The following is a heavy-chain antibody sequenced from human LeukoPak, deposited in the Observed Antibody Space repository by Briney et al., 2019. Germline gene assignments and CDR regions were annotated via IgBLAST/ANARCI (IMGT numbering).Heavy chain of an antibody. V-gene: IGHV3-53*01. CDR1: GFTVSSNY. CDR3: AGAKYSGYVNWFDP. D-gene: IGHD5-12*01. Sequence: GGSLRLSCAASGFTVSSNYMSWVRQAPGKGLEWVSVIYSGGSTYYADSVKGRFTISRDNSKNTLYLQMNSLRAEDTAVYYCAGAKYSGYVNWFDPWGQGTLVTVSS. J-gene: IGHJ5*02. CDR2: IYSGGST.